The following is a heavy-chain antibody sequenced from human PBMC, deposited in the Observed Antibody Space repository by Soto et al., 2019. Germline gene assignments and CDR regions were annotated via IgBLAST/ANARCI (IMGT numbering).Heavy chain of an antibody. CDR1: GFTFSSYS. J-gene: IGHJ6*02. D-gene: IGHD3-16*01. CDR3: ARVGLGLFGMDV. V-gene: IGHV3-48*02. CDR2: ISGSSTI. Sequence: EVQLVASGGGLVQPGGSLRVSCAASGFTFSSYSINWVRQAPGKGLEWVSYISGSSTIYYADSVKGRFTISRDNAKNSLYLQMNSLRDEDTAVYYCARVGLGLFGMDVWGQGTTVTVSS.